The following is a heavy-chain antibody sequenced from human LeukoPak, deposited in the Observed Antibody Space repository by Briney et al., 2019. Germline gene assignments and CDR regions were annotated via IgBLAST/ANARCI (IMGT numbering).Heavy chain of an antibody. V-gene: IGHV4-34*01. D-gene: IGHD6-19*01. Sequence: SETLSLTCAVYGGSFSGYYWSWIRQPPGKGLEWIGEINHSGSTNYNPSLKSRVTISVDTSKNQFSLKLSSVTAADTAVYYCARVAVAGVGAFDIWGQGTMVTVSS. CDR1: GGSFSGYY. J-gene: IGHJ3*02. CDR3: ARVAVAGVGAFDI. CDR2: INHSGST.